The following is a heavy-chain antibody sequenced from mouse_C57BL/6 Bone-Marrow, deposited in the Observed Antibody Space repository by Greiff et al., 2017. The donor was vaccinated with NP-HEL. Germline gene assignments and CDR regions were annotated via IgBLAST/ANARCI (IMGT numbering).Heavy chain of an antibody. Sequence: QVQLQQSGAELVRPGTSVTVSCKASGYAFTNYLIEWVKQRPGQGLEWLGVLNPGSGGTNYNEKFKGKAPLTADKSSRTADSQLSSLTSEDSAVDFCARQVLLLWYFDVWGTGTTVTVSS. J-gene: IGHJ1*03. CDR2: LNPGSGGT. CDR3: ARQVLLLWYFDV. V-gene: IGHV1-54*01. CDR1: GYAFTNYL. D-gene: IGHD1-1*01.